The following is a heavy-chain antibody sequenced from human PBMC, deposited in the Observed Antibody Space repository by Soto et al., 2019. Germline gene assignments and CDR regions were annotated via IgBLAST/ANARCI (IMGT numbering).Heavy chain of an antibody. CDR2: ICGSGGGT. V-gene: IGHV3-23*01. CDR3: AKTYSSSCYDAFHV. D-gene: IGHD6-13*01. Sequence: EVQLLESGGGLVQPGGSLRLSCTASGFTFSNYAMSWVRQAPGKGLEWVAAICGSGGGTYYAESLKGRFAISRDNSKNTLLLKLNVVRAEDTALYYCAKTYSSSCYDAFHVWGQGTVVTVSS. CDR1: GFTFSNYA. J-gene: IGHJ3*01.